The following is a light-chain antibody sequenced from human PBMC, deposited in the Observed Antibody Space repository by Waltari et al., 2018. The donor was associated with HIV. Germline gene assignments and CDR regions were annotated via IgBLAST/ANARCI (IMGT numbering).Light chain of an antibody. CDR2: RKN. J-gene: IGLJ2*01. Sequence: QSVLTQPPSASGTPGQRVTISCSGSSSNIGRNYVYWYQQLPGTAPKLRSDRKNRRPSGVRDRFSGSKSGTSASLAISGLRSEDEADYYCAAWDDSLSGVVFGGGTKLTVL. V-gene: IGLV1-47*01. CDR1: SSNIGRNY. CDR3: AAWDDSLSGVV.